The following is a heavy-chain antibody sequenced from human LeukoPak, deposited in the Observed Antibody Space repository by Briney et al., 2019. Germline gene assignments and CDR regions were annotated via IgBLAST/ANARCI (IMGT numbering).Heavy chain of an antibody. J-gene: IGHJ4*02. CDR2: ISGSGGST. D-gene: IGHD3-22*01. CDR3: AKAMIGITGNY. Sequence: GGSLRLSCAASGFTFSSFAMNWVRQAPGKGLEWVSAISGSGGSTYYADSVKGRFTISRDNSKNTLYLQMNSLRAEDTAVYYCAKAMIGITGNYWGQGTLVTVSS. V-gene: IGHV3-23*01. CDR1: GFTFSSFA.